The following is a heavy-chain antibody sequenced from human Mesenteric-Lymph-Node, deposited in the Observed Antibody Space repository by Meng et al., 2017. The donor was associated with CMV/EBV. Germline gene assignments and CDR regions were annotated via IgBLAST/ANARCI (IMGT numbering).Heavy chain of an antibody. CDR2: ISYDGSNK. D-gene: IGHD2-21*01. CDR1: GFSFSNNA. Sequence: GESLKISCAASGFSFSNNAMHWVRQAPGKGLEWVALISYDGSNKYYTDSVKGRFTVSRDNAKNSLYLEMNSLRSEDTAVYYCAKIITSCGAACSPDYWGQGSLVTVSS. CDR3: AKIITSCGAACSPDY. V-gene: IGHV3-30*04. J-gene: IGHJ4*02.